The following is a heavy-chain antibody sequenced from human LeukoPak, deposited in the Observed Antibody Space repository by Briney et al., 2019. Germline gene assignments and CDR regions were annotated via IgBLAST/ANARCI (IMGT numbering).Heavy chain of an antibody. V-gene: IGHV1-2*02. Sequence: ASVKVSRKASGHTFTAYYIHWVRQAPGQGLEWMGWIDTNTDATKYAQKFQGRVTITRDTSTGTAYMELSSLISGDTALYYCASEAFCAGGSCNVQRVASWGPGTLVTVSS. CDR2: IDTNTDAT. CDR1: GHTFTAYY. D-gene: IGHD2-8*02. CDR3: ASEAFCAGGSCNVQRVAS. J-gene: IGHJ4*02.